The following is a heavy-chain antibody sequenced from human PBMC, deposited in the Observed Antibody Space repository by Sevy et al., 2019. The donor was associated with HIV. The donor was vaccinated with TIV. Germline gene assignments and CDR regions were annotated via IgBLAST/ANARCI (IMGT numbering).Heavy chain of an antibody. CDR3: ARDGSLHSGSWSRRDWYFDL. J-gene: IGHJ2*01. CDR2: IYSGGST. CDR1: GFTVSSNY. D-gene: IGHD6-13*01. V-gene: IGHV3-53*01. Sequence: GGSLRLSCAASGFTVSSNYMSWVRQAPGKGLEWVSVIYSGGSTYYADSVKGRFTISRDNSKNTLYLQMNSLKAEDTAVYYCARDGSLHSGSWSRRDWYFDLWGRGTLVTVSS.